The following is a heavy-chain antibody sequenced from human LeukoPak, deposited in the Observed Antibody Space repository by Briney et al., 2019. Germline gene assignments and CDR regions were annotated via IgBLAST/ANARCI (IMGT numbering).Heavy chain of an antibody. V-gene: IGHV4-4*02. CDR2: IYHSGST. CDR3: ARLWFGESNWFDP. Sequence: SETLSLICAVSGGSISSSNWWSWVRQPPGKGLEWIGEIYHSGSTNYNPSLKSRVTISVDKSKNQFSLKLSSVTAADTAVYYCARLWFGESNWFDPWGQGTLVTVSS. J-gene: IGHJ5*02. CDR1: GGSISSSNW. D-gene: IGHD3-10*01.